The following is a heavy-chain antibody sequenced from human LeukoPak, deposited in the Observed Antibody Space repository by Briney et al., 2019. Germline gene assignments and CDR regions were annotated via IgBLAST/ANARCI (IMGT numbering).Heavy chain of an antibody. V-gene: IGHV3-23*01. CDR3: ARARSGYCSSTSCYVYYYYYYMDV. J-gene: IGHJ6*03. D-gene: IGHD2-2*01. CDR2: ISGSGGST. Sequence: GGSLRLSCAASGFTFSSYAMSWVRQAPGKGLEWVSAISGSGGSTYYADSVKGRFTISRDNSKNTLYLQMNSLRAEDTAVYYCARARSGYCSSTSCYVYYYYYYMDVWGKGTTVTVSS. CDR1: GFTFSSYA.